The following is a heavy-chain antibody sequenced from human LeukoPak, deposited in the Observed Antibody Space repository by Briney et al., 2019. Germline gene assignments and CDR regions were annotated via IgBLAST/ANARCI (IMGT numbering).Heavy chain of an antibody. V-gene: IGHV4-39*01. CDR3: ARHERDYYDSSGGFDF. J-gene: IGHJ4*02. D-gene: IGHD3-22*01. CDR2: VYYTGTT. CDR1: GGSITTNFYY. Sequence: KPSETLSLTCSVSGGSITTNFYYWGWIRQPPGKGLEWIGTVYYTGTTYYNPSLKSRVTISVDTSKNQFSLKLSSVTPTDTAIYYCARHERDYYDSSGGFDFWGQGTLVTVSS.